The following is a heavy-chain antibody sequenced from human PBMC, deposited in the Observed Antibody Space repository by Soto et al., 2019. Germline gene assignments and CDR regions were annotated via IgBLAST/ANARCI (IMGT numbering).Heavy chain of an antibody. CDR3: AKGPDYDILTGSDY. Sequence: GGSLRLSCAASGFTFSSYAMSWVRQAPGKGLEWVSAISGSGGSTYYADSVKGRFTISRDNSKNTLYLQMNSLRAEDTAVYYCAKGPDYDILTGSDYWGQGTLVTVSS. CDR2: ISGSGGST. CDR1: GFTFSSYA. J-gene: IGHJ4*02. D-gene: IGHD3-9*01. V-gene: IGHV3-23*01.